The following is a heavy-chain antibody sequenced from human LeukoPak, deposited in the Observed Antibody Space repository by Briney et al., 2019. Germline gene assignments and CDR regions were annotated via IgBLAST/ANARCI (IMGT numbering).Heavy chain of an antibody. Sequence: PSETLSLTCTVSGGSISSGGYYWSWIRQHPGKGLEWIGYIYYSGSTYYNPSLKSRVTISVDTSKNQFSLKLSSVTAADTAVYYCARDSGSHYGPFDYWGQGTLVTVSS. D-gene: IGHD1-26*01. V-gene: IGHV4-31*03. CDR1: GGSISSGGYY. CDR2: IYYSGST. J-gene: IGHJ4*02. CDR3: ARDSGSHYGPFDY.